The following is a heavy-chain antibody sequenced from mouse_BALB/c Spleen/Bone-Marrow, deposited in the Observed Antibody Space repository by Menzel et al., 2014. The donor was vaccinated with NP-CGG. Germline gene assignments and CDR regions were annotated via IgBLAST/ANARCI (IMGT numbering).Heavy chain of an antibody. CDR1: GFNIKDTY. V-gene: IGHV14-3*02. CDR2: IDPANGNT. D-gene: IGHD4-1*01. Sequence: VQLQQSGAELVKPGASVKLSCTASGFNIKDTYMHWVKQRPEQGLEWIGRIDPANGNTKYDPKSQGKATITADTSSNTAYLQLSSLTSEDTAVYYCARWEYYAKDYWGQGTSVTVSS. CDR3: ARWEYYAKDY. J-gene: IGHJ4*01.